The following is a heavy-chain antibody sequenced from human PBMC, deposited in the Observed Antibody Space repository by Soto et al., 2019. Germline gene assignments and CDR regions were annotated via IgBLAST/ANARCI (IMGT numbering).Heavy chain of an antibody. V-gene: IGHV3-23*01. CDR1: GFTFSSYA. Sequence: EVQLLESGGGLVQPGGSLRLSCAASGFTFSSYAMSWVRQAPGEGLEWVSAISGSGGSTYYADSVKGRFTISRDNSKNTLYLQMNSLRAEDTAVYYCAKDASGWTTLDYYYGMDVWGQGTTVTVSS. D-gene: IGHD6-19*01. CDR3: AKDASGWTTLDYYYGMDV. CDR2: ISGSGGST. J-gene: IGHJ6*02.